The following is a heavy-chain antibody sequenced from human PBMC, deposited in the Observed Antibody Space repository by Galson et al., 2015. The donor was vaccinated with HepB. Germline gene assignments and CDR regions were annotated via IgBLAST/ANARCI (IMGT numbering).Heavy chain of an antibody. CDR3: ARDAILNRNYYCDD. D-gene: IGHD2/OR15-2a*01. J-gene: IGHJ4*02. V-gene: IGHV3-53*01. Sequence: SLRLSCAASGFIVSDSYMSWVRQAPGKGLEWVSVIYSGGITYYSDSVKGRFTISRDNSKNTLYLQMNSLRVGDTAVYYCARDAILNRNYYCDDWGQGTLVTVSS. CDR1: GFIVSDSY. CDR2: IYSGGIT.